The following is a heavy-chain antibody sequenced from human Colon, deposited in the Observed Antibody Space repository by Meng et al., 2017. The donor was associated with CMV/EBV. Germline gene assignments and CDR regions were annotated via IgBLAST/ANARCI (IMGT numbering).Heavy chain of an antibody. Sequence: GGSLRLSCSASGFTFSHYSMNWVRQAPGKGLEWMSYISSSTYTTYYVDSVKGRFTISRDNAKNTIYLQMNSLGADDTAVYYCARASIPDTGMGLDNWGQGTLVTVSS. D-gene: IGHD2-8*02. CDR2: ISSSTYTT. CDR3: ARASIPDTGMGLDN. J-gene: IGHJ4*02. CDR1: GFTFSHYS. V-gene: IGHV3-48*04.